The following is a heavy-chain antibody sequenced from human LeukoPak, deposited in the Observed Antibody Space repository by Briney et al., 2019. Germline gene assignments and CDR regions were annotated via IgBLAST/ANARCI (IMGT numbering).Heavy chain of an antibody. J-gene: IGHJ4*02. CDR3: ARGPILYLCWECAGELQN. CDR2: INPNSGGT. D-gene: IGHD2-8*01. V-gene: IGHV1-2*02. Sequence: ASVKVSCKASGYTFTGYYMHWVRQAPGQGLEWMGWINPNSGGTNYAQKFQGRVTMTRDTSISTAYMELSRLRSDDTAVYSCARGPILYLCWECAGELQNWGQGTLVTVSS. CDR1: GYTFTGYY.